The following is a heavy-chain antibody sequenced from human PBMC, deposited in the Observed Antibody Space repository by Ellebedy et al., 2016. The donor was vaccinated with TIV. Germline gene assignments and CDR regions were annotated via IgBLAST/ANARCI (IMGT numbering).Heavy chain of an antibody. V-gene: IGHV3-23*01. CDR1: GFTFSSYA. CDR3: ARAAIYGSGSYQG. CDR2: ISGSGGST. D-gene: IGHD3-10*01. Sequence: GESLKISCAASGFTFSSYAMSWVRQAPGKGLEWVSAISGSGGSTYYADSVKGRFTISRDNSKNTLFLQMNSLRAEDTAIYYCARAAIYGSGSYQGWGQGTLVTVS. J-gene: IGHJ4*02.